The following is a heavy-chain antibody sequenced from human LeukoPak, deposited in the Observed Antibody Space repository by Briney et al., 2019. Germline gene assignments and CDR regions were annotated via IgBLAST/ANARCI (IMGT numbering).Heavy chain of an antibody. CDR1: GYTFTGYY. Sequence: GASVKVSCKASGYTFTGYYMHWVRQAPGQGLEWMGWINPNSGGTNYAQKFQGRVTMTRDTSISTAYTELSRLKSDDTAVYYCARDDSYYDILTGQWNYFDYWGQGTLVTVSS. J-gene: IGHJ4*02. CDR3: ARDDSYYDILTGQWNYFDY. D-gene: IGHD3-9*01. V-gene: IGHV1-2*02. CDR2: INPNSGGT.